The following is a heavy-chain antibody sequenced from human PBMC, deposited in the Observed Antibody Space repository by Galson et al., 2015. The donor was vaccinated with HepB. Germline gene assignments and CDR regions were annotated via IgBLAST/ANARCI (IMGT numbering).Heavy chain of an antibody. CDR3: ARVKYDFWSGYYFDY. CDR1: GYTFTSHD. D-gene: IGHD3-3*01. Sequence: SVKVSCKASGYTFTSHDINWVRQATGQGLEWMGWMNPNSGDTGYAEKFQGRVTMTSNNSISTAYMELSSLGSEDTAVYYCARVKYDFWSGYYFDYWGQGTLLTVSS. CDR2: MNPNSGDT. J-gene: IGHJ4*02. V-gene: IGHV1-8*01.